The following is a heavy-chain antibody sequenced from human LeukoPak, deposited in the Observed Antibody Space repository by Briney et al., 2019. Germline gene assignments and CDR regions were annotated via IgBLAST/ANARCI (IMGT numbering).Heavy chain of an antibody. CDR1: GFTFSSYG. J-gene: IGHJ4*02. CDR2: IRYDGSNK. CDR3: AKATRRSNFVDY. V-gene: IGHV3-30*02. Sequence: PGGSLRLSCVASGFTFSSYGMHWVRQAPGKGLEWVAFIRYDGSNKYYADSVKGRFTISRDNSENTLYLRMNSLRAEDTAVYYCAKATRRSNFVDYWGQGTLVTVSS. D-gene: IGHD4-11*01.